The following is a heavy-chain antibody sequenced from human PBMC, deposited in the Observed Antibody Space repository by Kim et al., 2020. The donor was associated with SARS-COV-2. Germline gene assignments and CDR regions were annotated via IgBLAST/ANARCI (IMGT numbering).Heavy chain of an antibody. Sequence: SVKVSCKASGCTLFSYAISWVRQAPGQGLEWMGGIIPIFGTSNNAQKFQGRVTITADGSTSTAYMELSSLRSEDTAVYYCARSYYDSSGYYQYGLDVWGQGTTLTVSS. CDR3: ARSYYDSSGYYQYGLDV. J-gene: IGHJ6*02. V-gene: IGHV1-69*13. CDR2: IIPIFGTS. CDR1: GCTLFSYA. D-gene: IGHD3-22*01.